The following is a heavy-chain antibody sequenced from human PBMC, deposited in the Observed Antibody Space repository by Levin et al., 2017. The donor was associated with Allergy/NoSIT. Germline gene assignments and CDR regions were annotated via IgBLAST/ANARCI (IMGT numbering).Heavy chain of an antibody. CDR3: ARDARLWGGWFDP. CDR1: GGSISSGGYY. Sequence: SETLSLTCTVSGGSISSGGYYWSWIRQHPGKGLEWIGYIYYSGSTYYNPSLKSRVTISVDTSKNQFSLKLSSVTAADTAVYYCARDARLWGGWFDPRGQGTLVTVSS. CDR2: IYYSGST. J-gene: IGHJ5*02. D-gene: IGHD4/OR15-4a*01. V-gene: IGHV4-31*03.